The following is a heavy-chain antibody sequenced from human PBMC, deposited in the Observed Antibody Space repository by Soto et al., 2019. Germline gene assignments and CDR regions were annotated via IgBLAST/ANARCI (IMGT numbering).Heavy chain of an antibody. CDR1: GFTFSNYW. CDR3: AALGDDY. CDR2: IKPDGGEK. V-gene: IGHV3-7*05. Sequence: LRLSCAASGFTFSNYWMHWVRQAPGKGLEWVANIKPDGGEKYYVDSVKGRFTISRDNAKNSLFLQMDSLRAEDTALYYCAALGDDYWGQGTMVTVSS. D-gene: IGHD3-10*01. J-gene: IGHJ4*02.